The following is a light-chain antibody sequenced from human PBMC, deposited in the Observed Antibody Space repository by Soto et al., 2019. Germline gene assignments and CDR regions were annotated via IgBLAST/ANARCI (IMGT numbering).Light chain of an antibody. V-gene: IGKV3-15*01. CDR2: GAS. Sequence: EIVMRQSPATLSVSPGQRATLSCRASQSVRTTVAWYHQRPGQAPRLLIYGASTRATGVPDRFSGGGSGTDFSLTGTSLQSEDFGIYYCQQCTDWPTTFGRGTKVEIK. J-gene: IGKJ1*01. CDR1: QSVRTT. CDR3: QQCTDWPTT.